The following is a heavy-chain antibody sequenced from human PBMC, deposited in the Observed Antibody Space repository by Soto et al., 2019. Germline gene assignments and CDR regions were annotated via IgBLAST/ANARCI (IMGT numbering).Heavy chain of an antibody. CDR1: GFTFSSYG. V-gene: IGHV3-33*01. J-gene: IGHJ6*03. CDR3: ARDTYYDILTGLIPPYYYYYYMDV. Sequence: PGGSLRLSCAASGFTFSSYGMHWVRQAPGKGLEWVAVIWYDGSNKYYADSVKGRFTISRDNSKNTLYLQMNSLRAEDTAVYYCARDTYYDILTGLIPPYYYYYYMDVWGKGTTVTVSS. D-gene: IGHD3-9*01. CDR2: IWYDGSNK.